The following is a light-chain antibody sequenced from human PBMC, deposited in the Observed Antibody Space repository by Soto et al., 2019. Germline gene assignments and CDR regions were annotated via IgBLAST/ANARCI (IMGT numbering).Light chain of an antibody. CDR2: GTS. J-gene: IGKJ1*01. CDR1: QAIRTE. V-gene: IGKV1-6*01. Sequence: PSSLSASVGDRVIITCRASQAIRTELGWYQQRPGKAPKLLIYGTSNLQSGVPSRFSGSGSGTDFTLTINGLQPEDFATYYCLQDYSYPRTFGQGTRWIS. CDR3: LQDYSYPRT.